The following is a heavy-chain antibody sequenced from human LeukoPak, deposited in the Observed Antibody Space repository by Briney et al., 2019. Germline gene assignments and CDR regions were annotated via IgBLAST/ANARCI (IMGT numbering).Heavy chain of an antibody. J-gene: IGHJ6*03. D-gene: IGHD3-3*01. CDR3: ARGARVYDFWSGPSGGYMDV. Sequence: GGSLRLSCAASGFTVSSNYMSWVRQAPGKGLEWVANIKQDGSEKYYVDSVKGRFTISRDNAKNSLYLQMNSLRAEDTAVYYCARGARVYDFWSGPSGGYMDVWGKGTTVTVSS. CDR1: GFTVSSNY. V-gene: IGHV3-7*04. CDR2: IKQDGSEK.